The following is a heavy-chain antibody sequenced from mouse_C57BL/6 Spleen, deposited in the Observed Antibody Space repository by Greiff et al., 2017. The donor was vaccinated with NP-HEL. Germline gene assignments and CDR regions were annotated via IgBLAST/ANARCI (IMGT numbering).Heavy chain of an antibody. CDR2: IYPRSGNT. CDR1: GYTFTSYG. CDR3: ARLRGDYDGFAY. V-gene: IGHV1-81*01. Sequence: QVQLQQSGAELARPGASVKLSCKASGYTFTSYGISWVKQRTGQGLEWIGEIYPRSGNTYYNEKLKGTATLTAAKYSSTAYMELRSLTSEDSAVYFCARLRGDYDGFAYWGQGTLVTVSA. J-gene: IGHJ3*01. D-gene: IGHD2-4*01.